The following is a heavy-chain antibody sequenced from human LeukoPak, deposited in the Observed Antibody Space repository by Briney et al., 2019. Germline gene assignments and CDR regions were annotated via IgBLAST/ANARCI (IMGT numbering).Heavy chain of an antibody. CDR3: ARGHYEVLAASYKWTPDY. V-gene: IGHV3-21*01. D-gene: IGHD3-9*01. CDR1: GFTFNTFN. Sequence: GGSLRLSCAASGFTFNTFNMNWVRQAPGKGLEWVSSITSGGDYIYYADSVKGRFTTSRDIAKNSLSLQLNSLRVEDTAVYYCARGHYEVLAASYKWTPDYWGQGTLVTVSS. CDR2: ITSGGDYI. J-gene: IGHJ4*02.